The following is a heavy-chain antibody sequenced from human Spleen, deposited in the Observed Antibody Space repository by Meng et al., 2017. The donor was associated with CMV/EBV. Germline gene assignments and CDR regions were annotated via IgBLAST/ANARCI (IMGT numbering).Heavy chain of an antibody. J-gene: IGHJ4*02. Sequence: GGSLRLSCTGFEFTFSGYWMSWVRQAPGKGLEWVGRIKSKTDGGTTDYVAPVKGRFTISRDDSKNTLYLQMNSLKTEGTAVYYCTTNLRDWGQGTLVTVSS. CDR3: TTNLRD. D-gene: IGHD3-10*01. CDR1: EFTFSGYW. V-gene: IGHV3-15*01. CDR2: IKSKTDGGTT.